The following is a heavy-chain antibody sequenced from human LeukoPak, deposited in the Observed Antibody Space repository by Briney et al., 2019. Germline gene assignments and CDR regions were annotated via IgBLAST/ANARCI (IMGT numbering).Heavy chain of an antibody. J-gene: IGHJ4*02. CDR1: GFTVSSNY. CDR3: ARGGLAAAGIDY. CDR2: IWYDGSNK. V-gene: IGHV3-33*08. D-gene: IGHD6-13*01. Sequence: GGSLRLSCAASGFTVSSNYMSWVRQAPGKGLEWVAIIWYDGSNKYYADSLKGRFTISRDNSKNTLYLQMNSLRAEDTAVYYCARGGLAAAGIDYWGQGTLVTVSS.